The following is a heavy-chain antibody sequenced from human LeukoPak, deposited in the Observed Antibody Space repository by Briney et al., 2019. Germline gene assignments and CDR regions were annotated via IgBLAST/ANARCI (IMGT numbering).Heavy chain of an antibody. Sequence: SETLSLTCAVYGGSFSGYYWSWIRQPPGKGLEWIGYIHYSGSTNYNPSLKSRVTISVDTSKNQFSLKLSSVTAADTAVYYCARGPRGYSGYDPYYYYYMDVWGKGTTVTISS. J-gene: IGHJ6*03. CDR2: IHYSGST. V-gene: IGHV4-59*01. D-gene: IGHD5-12*01. CDR3: ARGPRGYSGYDPYYYYYMDV. CDR1: GGSFSGYY.